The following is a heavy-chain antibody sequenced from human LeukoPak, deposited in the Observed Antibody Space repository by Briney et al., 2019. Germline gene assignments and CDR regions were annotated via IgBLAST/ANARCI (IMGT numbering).Heavy chain of an antibody. CDR3: ARVRYNYYDSSGYYSDAFDI. CDR1: GGTFSSYA. J-gene: IGHJ3*02. CDR2: IIPIFGTA. D-gene: IGHD3-22*01. V-gene: IGHV1-69*01. Sequence: ASVKVSCKASGGTFSSYAISWVRQAPGQGLEWMGGIIPIFGTANYAQKFQGRVTITADESTSTAYMELSSLRSEDTAVYYCARVRYNYYDSSGYYSDAFDIWGQGTMVTVSS.